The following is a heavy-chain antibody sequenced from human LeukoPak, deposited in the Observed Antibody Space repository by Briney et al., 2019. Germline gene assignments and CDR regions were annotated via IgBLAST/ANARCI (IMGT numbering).Heavy chain of an antibody. J-gene: IGHJ6*03. CDR3: TTVREYYDSSGYYSNYFYYMDV. D-gene: IGHD3-22*01. CDR1: GFTFSNAW. CDR2: IKSKTDGGTT. V-gene: IGHV3-15*01. Sequence: GGSLRLSCAASGFTFSNAWMSWVRQAPGKGVEGVGRIKSKTDGGTTDYAAPLKGRFNISRNDSKNTLYLEMNSLGTEDTAVYYCTTVREYYDSSGYYSNYFYYMDVWGKGTTVTVSS.